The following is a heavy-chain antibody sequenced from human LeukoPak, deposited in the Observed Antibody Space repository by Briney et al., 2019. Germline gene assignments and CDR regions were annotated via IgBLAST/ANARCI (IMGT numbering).Heavy chain of an antibody. Sequence: GGSLRLSCAASGFRFSSYEMNWVRQAPGKGLEWVSYITSSGTTIHYADSVKGRFTISRDNSKDTLYLQMNNLRAEDTALYYCAKNQGQWLVPVDYWGQGTLVTVSS. CDR2: ITSSGTTI. D-gene: IGHD6-19*01. CDR1: GFRFSSYE. V-gene: IGHV3-48*03. J-gene: IGHJ4*02. CDR3: AKNQGQWLVPVDY.